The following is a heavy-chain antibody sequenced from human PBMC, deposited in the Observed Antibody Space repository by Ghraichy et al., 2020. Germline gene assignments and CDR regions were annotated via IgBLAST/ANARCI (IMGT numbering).Heavy chain of an antibody. CDR1: GYTFTSYY. V-gene: IGHV1-46*03. CDR3: ARDRIASYGDYRDDSDAFDI. J-gene: IGHJ3*02. CDR2: INPSGGST. Sequence: ASVKVSCKASGYTFTSYYMHWVRQAPGQGLEWMGIINPSGGSTSYAQKFQGRVTMTRDTSTSTVYMELSSLRSEDTAVYYCARDRIASYGDYRDDSDAFDIWGQGTMVTVSS. D-gene: IGHD4-17*01.